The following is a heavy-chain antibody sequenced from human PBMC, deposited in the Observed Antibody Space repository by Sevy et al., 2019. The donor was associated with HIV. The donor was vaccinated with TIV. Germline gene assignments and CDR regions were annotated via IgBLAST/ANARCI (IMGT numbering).Heavy chain of an antibody. CDR2: IYYNGHI. CDR3: AGENAWGRGYS. Sequence: SETLFRTCTVSGGSITSLYWNWIRQPPGKGLEWIANIYYNGHINYNPSLKSRVTLSLDTSKNQFSLRLSSVTAADTAMYYCAGENAWGRGYSWGQGTLVTVSS. D-gene: IGHD1-26*01. CDR1: GGSITSLY. J-gene: IGHJ4*02. V-gene: IGHV4-59*08.